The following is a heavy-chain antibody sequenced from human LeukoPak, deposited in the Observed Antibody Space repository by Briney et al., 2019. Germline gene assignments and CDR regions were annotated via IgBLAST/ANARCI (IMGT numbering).Heavy chain of an antibody. V-gene: IGHV3-48*01. CDR2: IGIDSGNT. Sequence: GGSLRLSCAASGFPFRGYCMNWVRQAPGKGVEWISYIGIDSGNTNYADSVKGRFTISGDKAKNSLYLQMNSLRVEDTAVYYCARDYKYAFDNWGQGTLVTVSS. CDR1: GFPFRGYC. D-gene: IGHD5-24*01. CDR3: ARDYKYAFDN. J-gene: IGHJ4*02.